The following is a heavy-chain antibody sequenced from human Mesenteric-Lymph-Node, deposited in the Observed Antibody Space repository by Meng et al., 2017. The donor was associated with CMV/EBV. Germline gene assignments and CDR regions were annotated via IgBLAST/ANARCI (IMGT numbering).Heavy chain of an antibody. D-gene: IGHD3-16*01. Sequence: ASVKVSCKASGYTFTSYDINWVRQATGQGLEWMGWMNPNSGNTGYAQKFQGRVTITRNTSISTAYMELSSLRSEDTAVYYCARMPRYYLHLDHWGQGTLVTVSS. CDR3: ARMPRYYLHLDH. CDR1: GYTFTSYD. V-gene: IGHV1-8*03. J-gene: IGHJ4*02. CDR2: MNPNSGNT.